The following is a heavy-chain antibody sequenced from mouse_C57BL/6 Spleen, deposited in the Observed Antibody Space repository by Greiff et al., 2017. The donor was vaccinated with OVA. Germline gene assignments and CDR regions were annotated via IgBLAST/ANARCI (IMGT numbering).Heavy chain of an antibody. J-gene: IGHJ3*01. CDR1: GYAFSSSW. CDR3: AREGNYDYDGAY. Sequence: QVQLKESGPELVKPGASVKISCKASGYAFSSSWMNWVKQRPGKGLEWIGRIYPGDGETNYNGKFKGKATLTADKSSSTAYMQLSSLTSEDSAVYVCAREGNYDYDGAYWGQGTLVTVSA. D-gene: IGHD2-4*01. V-gene: IGHV1-82*01. CDR2: IYPGDGET.